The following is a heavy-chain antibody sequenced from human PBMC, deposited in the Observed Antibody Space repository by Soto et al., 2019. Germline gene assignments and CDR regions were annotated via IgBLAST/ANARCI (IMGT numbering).Heavy chain of an antibody. CDR1: GFTFSSYD. CDR2: IGTAGDT. V-gene: IGHV3-13*01. D-gene: IGHD2-8*01. J-gene: IGHJ4*02. Sequence: EVQLVESGGGLIQPGGSLRLSCAASGFTFSSYDMHWVRQATGKGLEWVSAIGTAGDTYYPGSVKGRFTISRENAKNSLYLQINSLRAGDTAVYYCARAGYCTNGVCYTPFDYWGQGTLVTVSS. CDR3: ARAGYCTNGVCYTPFDY.